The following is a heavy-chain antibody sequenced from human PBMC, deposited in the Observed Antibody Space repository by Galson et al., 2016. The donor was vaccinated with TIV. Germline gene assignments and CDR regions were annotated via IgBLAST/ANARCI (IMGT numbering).Heavy chain of an antibody. CDR2: IIPLFGIV. V-gene: IGHV1-69*04. J-gene: IGHJ6*02. CDR3: VRSGTYYYDSSGDN. CDR1: GGIFIGYG. Sequence: SVKVSCKASGGIFIGYGISWVRQAPGQGLEWMGRIIPLFGIVSYAQRFQGRVAIIADKSTGTTYMELSSLRSEDTAVYYCVRSGTYYYDSSGDNWGQGTTVTVSS. D-gene: IGHD3-22*01.